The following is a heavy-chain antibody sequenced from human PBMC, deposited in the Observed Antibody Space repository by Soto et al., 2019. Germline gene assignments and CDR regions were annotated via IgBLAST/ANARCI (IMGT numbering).Heavy chain of an antibody. D-gene: IGHD3-3*01. V-gene: IGHV1-69*02. J-gene: IGHJ5*02. CDR2: IIPILGIA. CDR3: ASGALGRYDFWSGYNNWFDP. Sequence: VASVKVSCMASGGTFSSYTISWVRQAPGQGLQLMGRIIPILGIANYAQKFQGRVTITADKSTSTAYMELSSLRSEDTAVYYCASGALGRYDFWSGYNNWFDPWGQGTLVTVSS. CDR1: GGTFSSYT.